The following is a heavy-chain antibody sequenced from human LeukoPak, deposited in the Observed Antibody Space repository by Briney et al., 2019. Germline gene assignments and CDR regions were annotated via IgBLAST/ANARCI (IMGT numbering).Heavy chain of an antibody. CDR3: AEDQNWRISSGYPPDY. Sequence: PGGSLRLSCAASGFTFSSYGMHWVRQAPGKGLEWVAVISYDGSNKYYADSVKGRFTISRDNSKNTLYLQMNSLRAEDTAVYYCAEDQNWRISSGYPPDYWGQGTLVTVSS. D-gene: IGHD3-22*01. CDR2: ISYDGSNK. J-gene: IGHJ4*02. CDR1: GFTFSSYG. V-gene: IGHV3-30*18.